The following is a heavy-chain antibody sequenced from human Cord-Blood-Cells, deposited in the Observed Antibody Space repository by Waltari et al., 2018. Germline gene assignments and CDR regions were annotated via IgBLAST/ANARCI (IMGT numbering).Heavy chain of an antibody. CDR3: ARPRKYSSSWYTTDFDY. CDR2: MNPNSGNT. D-gene: IGHD6-13*01. J-gene: IGHJ4*02. Sequence: QVQLVQSGAEVKKPGASVKVSCKASGYTFTSYDINWVRQATGQGLEWMVWMNPNSGNTGYDKKCQGRVTITRNTSISTAYMELSSLRSEDTAVYYCARPRKYSSSWYTTDFDYWGQGTLVTVSS. V-gene: IGHV1-8*03. CDR1: GYTFTSYD.